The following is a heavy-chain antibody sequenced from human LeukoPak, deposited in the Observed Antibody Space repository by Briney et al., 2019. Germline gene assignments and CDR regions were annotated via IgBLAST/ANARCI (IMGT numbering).Heavy chain of an antibody. CDR3: ARGPFRRGFGVVKKIYNWFDP. D-gene: IGHD3-3*01. V-gene: IGHV1-8*01. CDR1: GYTFTSYD. J-gene: IGHJ5*02. CDR2: MNPNSGNT. Sequence: GASVKVSCKASGYTFTSYDINWVRQATGQGLEWMGWMNPNSGNTGYEQKFQGRVTMTRNTSISTAYMELSSLRSEDTAVYYCARGPFRRGFGVVKKIYNWFDPWGQGTLVTVSS.